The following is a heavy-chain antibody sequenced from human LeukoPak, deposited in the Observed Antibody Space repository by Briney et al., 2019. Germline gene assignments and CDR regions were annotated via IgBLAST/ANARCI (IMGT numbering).Heavy chain of an antibody. CDR2: IYYSGST. CDR3: ARGVVPAAPPLFAC. CDR1: GGSISSYY. J-gene: IGHJ4*02. D-gene: IGHD2-2*01. Sequence: SETLSLTCTVCGGSISSYYWSWLRQPPGKGLEWIGYIYYSGSTNYNPSLKSRVTISVDTSKNQFSLKLSSVTAADTAVYYCARGVVPAAPPLFACWGQGTVVTVST. V-gene: IGHV4-59*01.